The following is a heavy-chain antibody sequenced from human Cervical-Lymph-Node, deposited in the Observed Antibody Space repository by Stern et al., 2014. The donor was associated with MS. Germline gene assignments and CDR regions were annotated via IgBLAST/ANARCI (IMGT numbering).Heavy chain of an antibody. Sequence: QVQLVQSGSELKKPGASVKVSCKASGYTFTNYALNWVRQAPGQGLEWMGWINTNTGNPTYAQGFTGRFVFSLDTSVSTAYLQISSLKAEDTAVYYCARDRYSRFTSGHDWFDPWGQGTLVTVSS. V-gene: IGHV7-4-1*02. CDR3: ARDRYSRFTSGHDWFDP. CDR1: GYTFTNYA. D-gene: IGHD6-13*01. J-gene: IGHJ5*02. CDR2: INTNTGNP.